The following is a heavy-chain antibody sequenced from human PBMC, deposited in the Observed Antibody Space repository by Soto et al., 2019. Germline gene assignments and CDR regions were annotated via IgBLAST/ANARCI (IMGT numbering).Heavy chain of an antibody. CDR3: ARQPAAIDYYYGMDV. D-gene: IGHD2-2*01. Sequence: EVQLVQSGAEVKKPGESLRISCKGSGYSFTSYWISWVRQMPGKGLEWMGRIDPSDSYTNYSPSFQGHVTISADKSISTAYLQWSSLKASDTAMYYCARQPAAIDYYYGMDVWGQGTTVTVSS. J-gene: IGHJ6*02. CDR1: GYSFTSYW. CDR2: IDPSDSYT. V-gene: IGHV5-10-1*03.